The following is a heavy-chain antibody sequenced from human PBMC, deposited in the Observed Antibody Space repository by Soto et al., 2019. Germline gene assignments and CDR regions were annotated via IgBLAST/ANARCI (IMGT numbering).Heavy chain of an antibody. V-gene: IGHV4-34*01. CDR3: ARSTFKDYYGMDV. Sequence: SETLSLTCAVYGGSFSGYYWSWIRQPPGKGLEWIGEINHSGSTNYNPSLKSRVTISVDTSKNQFSLKLSSVTAADTAVYYCARSTFKDYYGMDVWGQGXTVTVYS. J-gene: IGHJ6*02. CDR2: INHSGST. D-gene: IGHD3-16*01. CDR1: GGSFSGYY.